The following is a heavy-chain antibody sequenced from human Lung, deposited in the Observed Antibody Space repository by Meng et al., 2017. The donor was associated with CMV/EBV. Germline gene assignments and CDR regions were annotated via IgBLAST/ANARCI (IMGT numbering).Heavy chain of an antibody. CDR2: ISYDGSNK. J-gene: IGHJ4*02. CDR1: GFTFSSYA. Sequence: GGSLRLXCAASGFTFSSYAMHWVRQAPGKGLEWVAVISYDGSNKYYADSVKGRFTISRDNSKNTLYLKMNSLRDEDTVVYYGARDQYYYDSSGYYDYWGQGTLVTVSS. V-gene: IGHV3-30-3*01. D-gene: IGHD3-22*01. CDR3: ARDQYYYDSSGYYDY.